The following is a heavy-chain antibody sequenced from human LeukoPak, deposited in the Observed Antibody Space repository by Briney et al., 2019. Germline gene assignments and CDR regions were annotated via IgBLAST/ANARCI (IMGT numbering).Heavy chain of an antibody. Sequence: PGGSLRLSCAASGFTFNSYAIHWVRQAPGKGLEWVAIISYDGSNKYYADSVKGRFTISRDNSKNTLYLQMNSLRAEDTAVYYCARDGGTGWYNPDYWGQGTLVTVSS. V-gene: IGHV3-30-3*01. CDR3: ARDGGTGWYNPDY. CDR2: ISYDGSNK. J-gene: IGHJ4*02. D-gene: IGHD6-19*01. CDR1: GFTFNSYA.